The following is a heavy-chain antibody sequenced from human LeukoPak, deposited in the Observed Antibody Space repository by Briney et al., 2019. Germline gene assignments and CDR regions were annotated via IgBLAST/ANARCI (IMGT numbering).Heavy chain of an antibody. D-gene: IGHD6-19*01. V-gene: IGHV3-23*01. CDR2: ISGSGGST. J-gene: IGHJ4*02. CDR1: GFTFSSYA. Sequence: TGGSLRLSCAASGFTFSSYAMSWARQARGRGRGWVSAISGSGGSTYYADSVKGRFTISRDNSKNTLYLQMNSLRAEDTAVYYCAKGISSGWHDPFDYWGQGTMVTVSS. CDR3: AKGISSGWHDPFDY.